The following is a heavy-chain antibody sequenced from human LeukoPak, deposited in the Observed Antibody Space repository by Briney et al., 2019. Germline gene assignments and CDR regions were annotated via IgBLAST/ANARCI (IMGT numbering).Heavy chain of an antibody. V-gene: IGHV4-59*01. CDR3: ARGHYYDCSGYYRSLDY. D-gene: IGHD3-22*01. Sequence: PSETLSLTCTVPGGSISSYYWSWIRQPPGKGLECIGYIYYSGSTNYNPSLKSRVTISVDTSKNQFSLKLSSVTAADTAVYYCARGHYYDCSGYYRSLDYCGQGTLVTVSS. CDR1: GGSISSYY. CDR2: IYYSGST. J-gene: IGHJ4*02.